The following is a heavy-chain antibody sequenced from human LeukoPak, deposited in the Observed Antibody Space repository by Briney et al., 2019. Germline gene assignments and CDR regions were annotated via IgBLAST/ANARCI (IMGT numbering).Heavy chain of an antibody. Sequence: SETLSLTCAVYGGSFSGYYWSWIRQPPGKGLEWIGEINHSGSTNYNPSLKSRVTISVDTSKNQFSLKLSSVTAADTAVYYCARGARRSSYFDWFHTRFDPWGQGTLVTVSS. V-gene: IGHV4-34*01. J-gene: IGHJ5*01. CDR1: GGSFSGYY. D-gene: IGHD3-9*01. CDR2: INHSGST. CDR3: ARGARRSSYFDWFHTRFDP.